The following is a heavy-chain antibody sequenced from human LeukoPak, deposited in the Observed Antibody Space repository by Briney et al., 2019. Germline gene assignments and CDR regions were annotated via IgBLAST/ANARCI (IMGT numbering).Heavy chain of an antibody. J-gene: IGHJ4*02. V-gene: IGHV1-2*02. CDR1: GYTFTGYY. CDR2: INPSSGST. Sequence: ASVKVSCKASGYTFTGYYMHWVRQAPGQGLEWMGWINPSSGSTDYAQQFQGRVTMTRDTSINTAYMELSRLRSDDTAVYYCARDRLMVAATALYYWGQGTLVTVSS. D-gene: IGHD2-15*01. CDR3: ARDRLMVAATALYY.